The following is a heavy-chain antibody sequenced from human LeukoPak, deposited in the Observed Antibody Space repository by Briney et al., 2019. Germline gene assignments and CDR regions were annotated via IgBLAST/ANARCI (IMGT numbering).Heavy chain of an antibody. CDR3: ARDESRALRIWSDY. J-gene: IGHJ4*02. CDR1: GFTFRNYW. D-gene: IGHD3-22*01. Sequence: GGSLRLSCAASGFTFRNYWMSWVRQAPGKGLEWVANINQDGSEKYYVDSVKGRFTISRDNAKNSLYLQMNSLRAEDTAVYYCARDESRALRIWSDYWGQGTLVTVSS. CDR2: INQDGSEK. V-gene: IGHV3-7*01.